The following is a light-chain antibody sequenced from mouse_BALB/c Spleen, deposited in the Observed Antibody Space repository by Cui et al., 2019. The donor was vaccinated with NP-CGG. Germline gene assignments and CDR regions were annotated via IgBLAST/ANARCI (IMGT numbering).Light chain of an antibody. Sequence: QAVVTQESALTTSPGETVTLTCRSSTGAVTTSNYANWVQEKPDHLFTGLIGGTNNRVPGVPARFSGSLIGDKAALTITGAQTEGEAIYFCALWYSNHWVFGGGTKLTV. J-gene: IGLJ1*01. V-gene: IGLV1*01. CDR3: ALWYSNHWV. CDR1: TGAVTTSNY. CDR2: GTN.